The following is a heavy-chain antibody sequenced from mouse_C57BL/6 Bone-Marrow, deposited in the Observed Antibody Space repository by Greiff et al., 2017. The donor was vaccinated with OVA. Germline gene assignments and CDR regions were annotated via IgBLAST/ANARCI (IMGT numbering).Heavy chain of an antibody. Sequence: EVKLVESGGGLVQPGGSLKLSCAASGFTFSDYYMYWVRQTPEKRLEWVAYISNGGGSTYYPDTVKGRFTISRDNAKNTLYLQMSRLKSEDTAMYYCARHEILRYAMDYWGQGTSVTVSS. J-gene: IGHJ4*01. V-gene: IGHV5-12*01. D-gene: IGHD1-1*01. CDR2: ISNGGGST. CDR1: GFTFSDYY. CDR3: ARHEILRYAMDY.